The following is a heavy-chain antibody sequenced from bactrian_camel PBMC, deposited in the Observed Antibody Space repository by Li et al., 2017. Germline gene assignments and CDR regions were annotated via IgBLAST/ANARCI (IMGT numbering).Heavy chain of an antibody. D-gene: IGHD3*01. Sequence: VQLVESGGGSVQAGGSLKLSCTTAPYTYGKNRYCTGWFHQAPGKRGEGVAALDHEGRASYAESVRGRFTISKDNANNTLYLQMNRLNSEDTAIYYCAAWSEACTRLIPSGFSYWGQGTQVTVS. CDR2: LDHEGRA. CDR3: AAWSEACTRLIPSGFSY. CDR1: PYTYGKNRYC. J-gene: IGHJ6*01. V-gene: IGHV3S67*01.